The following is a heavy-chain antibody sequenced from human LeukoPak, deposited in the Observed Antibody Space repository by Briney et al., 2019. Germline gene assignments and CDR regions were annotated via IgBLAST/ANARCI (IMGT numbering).Heavy chain of an antibody. CDR3: ARADYGDYIYYYYYGMDV. CDR2: ISYDGSNK. CDR1: GFTFSSYG. J-gene: IGHJ6*02. Sequence: GGSLRLSCAASGFTFSSYGMHWVRQAPGKGLEWVAVISYDGSNKYYADSVKGRFTISRDNSKNTLYLQMNSLRAEDTAVYYCARADYGDYIYYYYYGMDVWGQGTTVTVSS. V-gene: IGHV3-30*03. D-gene: IGHD4-17*01.